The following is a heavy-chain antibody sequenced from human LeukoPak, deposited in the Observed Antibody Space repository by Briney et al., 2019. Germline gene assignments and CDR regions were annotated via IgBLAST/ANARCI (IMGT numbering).Heavy chain of an antibody. CDR2: IYYSGST. Sequence: SETLSLTCTVSGGSISSSSYYWGWIRQPPGKGLEWIGSIYYSGSTYYNPSLKSRVTISVDTSKNQFSLKLSSVTAADTAVYYCARDPIAAAGLDYFDYWGQGTLVTVSS. V-gene: IGHV4-39*07. J-gene: IGHJ4*02. CDR1: GGSISSSSYY. D-gene: IGHD6-13*01. CDR3: ARDPIAAAGLDYFDY.